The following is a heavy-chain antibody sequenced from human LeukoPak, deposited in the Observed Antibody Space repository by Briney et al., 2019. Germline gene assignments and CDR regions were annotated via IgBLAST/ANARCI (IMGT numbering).Heavy chain of an antibody. Sequence: SETLSLTCTVSGYSITSGSYWGWIRQPPGKGLEWIATIYHSGTTYYNPSLKSRVTISVDTSKNQFSLKLSSETAADTAVYYCAREPLWSGYSYYYYYMDVWGKGTTVTVSS. D-gene: IGHD3-3*01. CDR3: AREPLWSGYSYYYYYMDV. CDR2: IYHSGTT. V-gene: IGHV4-38-2*02. CDR1: GYSITSGSY. J-gene: IGHJ6*03.